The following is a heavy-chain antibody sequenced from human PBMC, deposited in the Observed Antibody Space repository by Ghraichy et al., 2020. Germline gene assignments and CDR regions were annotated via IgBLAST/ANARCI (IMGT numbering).Heavy chain of an antibody. CDR2: ITSKPYGGTT. CDR1: GFTFGGYA. J-gene: IGHJ4*02. V-gene: IGHV3-49*04. CDR3: TRGSPLHSSSWYDY. Sequence: GESLNISCTASGFTFGGYALSWVRQAPGKGLEWVGVITSKPYGGTTQYAASVKGRFTISRDDSKSIAHLQMNNLRTEDTAVYYCTRGSPLHSSSWYDYWGQGTLVTVSS. D-gene: IGHD6-13*01.